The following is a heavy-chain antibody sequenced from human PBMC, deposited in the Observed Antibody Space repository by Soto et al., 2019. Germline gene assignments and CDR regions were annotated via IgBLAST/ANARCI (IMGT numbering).Heavy chain of an antibody. CDR3: ARGIVVTIWAGYYYYAMEL. V-gene: IGHV4-34*01. CDR1: GGSFSGYY. CDR2: INHSGST. J-gene: IGHJ6*01. D-gene: IGHD5-12*01. Sequence: SETLSLTCAVYGGSFSGYYWSWIRQPPWKGLEWVGEINHSGSTTYNPSLKSRVTISVDKSKNQFSLKPSSVTTADTAVYYCARGIVVTIWAGYYYYAMELWGQGSKLTVSS.